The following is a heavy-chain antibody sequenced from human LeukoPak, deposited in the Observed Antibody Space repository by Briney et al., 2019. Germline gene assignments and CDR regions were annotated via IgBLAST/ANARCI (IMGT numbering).Heavy chain of an antibody. V-gene: IGHV2-5*02. J-gene: IGHJ4*02. CDR1: GFSLSTYGVG. CDR3: AHSPVLLGGHPFAN. D-gene: IGHD2-15*01. Sequence: SGPTLVNPTQTLTLTCTFSGFSLSTYGVGVGWIRQPPGKALEWLAMIYSDDDKLYSPSLKSRLTITKDTSKHQVVLTMTNVDPMDTATYYCAHSPVLLGGHPFANWGQGTLVTASS. CDR2: IYSDDDK.